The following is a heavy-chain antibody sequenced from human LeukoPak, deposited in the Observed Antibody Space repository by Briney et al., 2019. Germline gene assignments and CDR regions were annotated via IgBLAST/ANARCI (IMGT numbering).Heavy chain of an antibody. Sequence: GGPLRISCKGSGSRFTSYWISGVRQMPGKGLEWMGRIDPSDSYTNYSPSFQGHVTISADKSISTAYLQWSTLKASDTAMYYCARHQGATVYFYWGQGTLVTVSS. CDR3: ARHQGATVYFY. CDR2: IDPSDSYT. CDR1: GSRFTSYW. V-gene: IGHV5-10-1*01. J-gene: IGHJ4*02. D-gene: IGHD2/OR15-2a*01.